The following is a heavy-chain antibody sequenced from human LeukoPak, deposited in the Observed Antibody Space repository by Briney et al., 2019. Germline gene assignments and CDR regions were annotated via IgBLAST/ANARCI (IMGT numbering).Heavy chain of an antibody. CDR3: ARRGYSGYGGNYFDY. CDR2: IYPGDSDT. D-gene: IGHD5-12*01. J-gene: IGHJ4*02. CDR1: GYSFTSYW. V-gene: IGHV5-51*01. Sequence: GESLKISCKGSGYSFTSYWIGWVRQMPGKGLEWVGIIYPGDSDTRYSPSFQGQVTISADKSISTAYLQWSSLKASDTAMYYCARRGYSGYGGNYFDYWGQGTLVTVSS.